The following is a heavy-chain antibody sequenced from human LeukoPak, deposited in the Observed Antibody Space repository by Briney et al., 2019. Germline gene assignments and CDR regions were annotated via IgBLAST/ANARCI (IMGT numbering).Heavy chain of an antibody. V-gene: IGHV3-23*01. CDR2: ISGSGGST. J-gene: IGHJ6*03. D-gene: IGHD3-16*01. CDR3: AKGPNLGRYYYMDV. Sequence: GGSLRLSCAASGFTFSSYAMSWVRQPPGKGLEWVSAISGSGGSTYYADSVKGRFTISRDNSKNTLYLQMNSLRAEDTAVYYCAKGPNLGRYYYMDVWGKGTTVTVSS. CDR1: GFTFSSYA.